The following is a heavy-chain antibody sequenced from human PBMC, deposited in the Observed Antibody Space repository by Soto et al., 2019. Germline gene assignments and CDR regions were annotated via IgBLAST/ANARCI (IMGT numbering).Heavy chain of an antibody. D-gene: IGHD3-10*01. Sequence: PGGSLRLSCAASGFTVSSNYMSWVRQAPGKGLEWVSVIYSGGSTYYADSVKGRFTISRHNSKSTLYLQMNSLRAEDTAVYYCARGDEYYGSGSYYSPKFLGYFDYWGQGTLVTVSS. CDR2: IYSGGST. CDR1: GFTVSSNY. J-gene: IGHJ4*02. CDR3: ARGDEYYGSGSYYSPKFLGYFDY. V-gene: IGHV3-53*04.